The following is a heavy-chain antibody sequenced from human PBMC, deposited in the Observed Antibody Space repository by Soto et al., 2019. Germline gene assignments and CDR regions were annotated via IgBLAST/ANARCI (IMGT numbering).Heavy chain of an antibody. CDR2: ISVSGGST. J-gene: IGHJ4*02. D-gene: IGHD1-1*01. Sequence: EVHLLESGGGLVQPGGSLRLSCAASGYSFSSYSMSWVRQAPVMGLEWVSAISVSGGSTYYADSVRGRFTISRDNSKNTLSLQMTSLRAEDTAVYYCAKASSSNVYNFDSWGQGTLVTVSS. CDR3: AKASSSNVYNFDS. CDR1: GYSFSSYS. V-gene: IGHV3-23*01.